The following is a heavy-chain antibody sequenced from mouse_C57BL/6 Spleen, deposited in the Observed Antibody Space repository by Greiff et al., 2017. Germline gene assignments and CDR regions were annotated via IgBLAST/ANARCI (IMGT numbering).Heavy chain of an antibody. Sequence: EVQRVESGGDLVKPGGSLKLSCAASGFTFSSYGMSWVRQTPDNSLEWVATISPDGSYTYYPDSVKGPFTISRDNAKNTLDLQMSSLKSEDTAMYYCARGGDPAWFAYWGQGTLVTVSA. CDR1: GFTFSSYG. CDR3: ARGGDPAWFAY. V-gene: IGHV5-6*01. CDR2: ISPDGSYT. J-gene: IGHJ3*01. D-gene: IGHD2-13*01.